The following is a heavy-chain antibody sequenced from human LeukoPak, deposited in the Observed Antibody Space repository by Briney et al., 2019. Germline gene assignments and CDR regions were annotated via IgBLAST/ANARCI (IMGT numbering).Heavy chain of an antibody. CDR1: GGSISSYY. D-gene: IGHD6-13*01. CDR2: MYYSGST. J-gene: IGHJ6*03. V-gene: IGHV4-59*01. CDR3: ARIKGLHSSPTHYYYMDV. Sequence: SETLSLTCTVSGGSISSYYWSWIRQPPGKGLEWIAYMYYSGSTNYNPSLKSRVTISVDTSKNQFSLKLSSVTVADTAVYYCARIKGLHSSPTHYYYMDVWGKGTTVTVSS.